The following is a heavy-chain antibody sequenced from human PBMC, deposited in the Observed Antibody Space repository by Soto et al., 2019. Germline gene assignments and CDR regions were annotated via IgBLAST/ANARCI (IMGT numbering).Heavy chain of an antibody. CDR2: INHSGIT. D-gene: IGHD1-1*01. Sequence: TSETLSLTCTVSGGSSSGYFWTWIRQPPGKGLEWLAEINHSGITNYNPSVESRVSMSVDTSKNQFSLRLYSVTAADTAVYYCVRGPYNYNSRYFDYWGQGTLVTVSS. V-gene: IGHV4-34*01. CDR1: GGSSSGYF. CDR3: VRGPYNYNSRYFDY. J-gene: IGHJ4*02.